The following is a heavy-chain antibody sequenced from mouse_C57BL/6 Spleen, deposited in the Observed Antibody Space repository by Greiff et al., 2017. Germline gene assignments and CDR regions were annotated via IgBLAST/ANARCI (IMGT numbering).Heavy chain of an antibody. CDR3: ARGGSSYLLRGFAY. CDR1: GYTFTDYY. V-gene: IGHV1-26*01. Sequence: EVQLQQSGPELVKPGASVKISCKASGYTFTDYYMNWVKQSHGKSLEWIGDINPNNGGTSYNQKFKGKATLTVDKSSSTAYMELRSLTSEDSAVYYCARGGSSYLLRGFAYWGQGTLVTVSA. J-gene: IGHJ3*01. CDR2: INPNNGGT. D-gene: IGHD1-1*01.